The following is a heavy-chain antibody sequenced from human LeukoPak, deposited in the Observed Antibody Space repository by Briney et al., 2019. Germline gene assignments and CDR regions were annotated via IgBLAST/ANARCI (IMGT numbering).Heavy chain of an antibody. CDR3: ARASSGSYYRDGFTYFDY. D-gene: IGHD1-26*01. CDR2: IYHSGST. V-gene: IGHV4-4*02. CDR1: GGSISSSNW. J-gene: IGHJ4*02. Sequence: NPSETLSLTCAVSGGSISSSNWWSWVRQPPGKGLEWIGEIYHSGSTNYNPSLKSRVTISVDKSKNQFSLKLSSVTAADTAVYYCARASSGSYYRDGFTYFDYWGQGTLVTVSS.